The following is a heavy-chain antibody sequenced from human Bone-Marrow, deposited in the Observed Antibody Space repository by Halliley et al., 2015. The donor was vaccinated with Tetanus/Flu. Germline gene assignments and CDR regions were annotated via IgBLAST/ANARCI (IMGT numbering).Heavy chain of an antibody. CDR2: FYESGTT. J-gene: IGHJ5*02. CDR1: GGSLSDGPHY. Sequence: TLSLTCTVSGGSLSDGPHYWSWIRQPPGKGLEWIGYFYESGTTNYNSSLKGRVTISLDTSKNQVSLRLRSVTAADTAMYYCAMVKRDHLRLAELSFGAWGQGTLVTVSS. CDR3: AMVKRDHLRLAELSFGA. V-gene: IGHV4-61*01. D-gene: IGHD3-16*02.